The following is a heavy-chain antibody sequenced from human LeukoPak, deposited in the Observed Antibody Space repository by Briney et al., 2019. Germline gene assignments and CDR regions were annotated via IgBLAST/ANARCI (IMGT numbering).Heavy chain of an antibody. Sequence: GGSLRLSCAGSRLPFSIAWMTRVRQAPGKGLEWVGRIKSRADGGTTDYAAPVKGRFAISRDDSKSTVYLQMDSLRTEDTAVYYCTTPVHYADSRFDFWGQGTLVTVSS. CDR3: TTPVHYADSRFDF. V-gene: IGHV3-15*01. CDR1: RLPFSIAW. D-gene: IGHD3-22*01. CDR2: IKSRADGGTT. J-gene: IGHJ4*02.